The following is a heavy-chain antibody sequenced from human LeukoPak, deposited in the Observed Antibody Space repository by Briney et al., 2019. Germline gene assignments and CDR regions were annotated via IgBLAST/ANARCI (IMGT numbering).Heavy chain of an antibody. CDR2: ISSSGSTI. V-gene: IGHV3-48*03. J-gene: IGHJ4*02. CDR1: GFTFSSYE. CDR3: AKDVYYDSSGASDY. D-gene: IGHD3-22*01. Sequence: GGSLRLSCAASGFTFSSYEMNWVRQAPGKGLEWVSYISSSGSTIYYADSVKGRFTISRDNAKNSLYLQMNSLRAEDTALYYCAKDVYYDSSGASDYWGQGTLVTVSS.